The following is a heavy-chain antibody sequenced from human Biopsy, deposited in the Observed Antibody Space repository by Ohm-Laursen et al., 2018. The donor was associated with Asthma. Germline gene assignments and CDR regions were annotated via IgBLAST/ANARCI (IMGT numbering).Heavy chain of an antibody. CDR3: ARDYYDFWNRSVYTYFGMDV. CDR1: GYSISNGGYY. J-gene: IGHJ6*02. Sequence: SETLSLTCSVSGYSISNGGYYWTWVRQRPGKGLEWIGNIYHRGNTKYNPSLKSRLSFSVDTSKNQFSLKLSSVTVADTAIYFCARDYYDFWNRSVYTYFGMDVWGRGTTVVVSS. D-gene: IGHD3-3*01. V-gene: IGHV4-31*03. CDR2: IYHRGNT.